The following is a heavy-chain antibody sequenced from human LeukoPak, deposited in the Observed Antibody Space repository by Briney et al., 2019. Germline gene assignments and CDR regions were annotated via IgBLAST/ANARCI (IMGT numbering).Heavy chain of an antibody. CDR1: GFTVSSNY. CDR3: ARGAYCGGDCSPAFDI. V-gene: IGHV3-66*01. J-gene: IGHJ3*02. CDR2: IYSGGST. D-gene: IGHD2-21*02. Sequence: GGSLRLSCAASGFTVSSNYMSWVRQAPGKGLERVSVIYSGGSTYYADSVKGRFTISRDNSKNTLYLQMNHLRAEDTAVYYCARGAYCGGDCSPAFDIWGQGTMVTVSS.